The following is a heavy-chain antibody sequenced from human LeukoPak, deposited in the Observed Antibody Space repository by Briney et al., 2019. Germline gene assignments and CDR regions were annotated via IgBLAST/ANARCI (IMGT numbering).Heavy chain of an antibody. D-gene: IGHD1-14*01. CDR1: GYSFTGYY. CDR3: ARGEDLYKTPTLPPHY. CDR2: INPNSCGT. V-gene: IGHV1-2*02. Sequence: ASVKVSCKTSGYSFTGYYMHWVRQAPGQGLEWMGWINPNSCGTDYAQKFQGRVTMTRDTSISTVYMELSRLRSDDTAVYYCARGEDLYKTPTLPPHYWGQGTLVTVSS. J-gene: IGHJ4*02.